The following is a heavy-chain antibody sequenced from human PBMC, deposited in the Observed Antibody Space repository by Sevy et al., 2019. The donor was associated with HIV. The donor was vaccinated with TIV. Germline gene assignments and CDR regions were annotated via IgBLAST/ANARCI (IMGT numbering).Heavy chain of an antibody. CDR2: IYSGGST. D-gene: IGHD3-3*01. J-gene: IGHJ6*02. Sequence: GGSLRLSCAASGFTVSSNYMSWVRQAPGKGLEWVSVIYSGGSTYYADSVKGRFTISRGNSKNTLYLQMNSLRAEDTAVYYCARSLGITIFGVVINTDYYYYGMDVWGQGTTVTVSS. V-gene: IGHV3-53*01. CDR3: ARSLGITIFGVVINTDYYYYGMDV. CDR1: GFTVSSNY.